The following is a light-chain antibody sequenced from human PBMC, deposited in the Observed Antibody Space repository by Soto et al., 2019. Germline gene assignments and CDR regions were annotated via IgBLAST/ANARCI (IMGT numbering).Light chain of an antibody. CDR1: QSINNH. V-gene: IGKV1-39*01. Sequence: DIQMTQSPSSLSASVGDRITITCRASQSINNHLNWYQQKPGKAPKLLIYAASTLQSGVPSRFTGTESGTDFTLTITSLQPVDFATYYCQQSYITPFTFGQGTKLEI. CDR2: AAS. CDR3: QQSYITPFT. J-gene: IGKJ2*01.